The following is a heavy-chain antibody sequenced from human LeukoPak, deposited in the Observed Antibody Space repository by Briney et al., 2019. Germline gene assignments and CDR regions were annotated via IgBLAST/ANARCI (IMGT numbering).Heavy chain of an antibody. CDR2: INHSGST. D-gene: IGHD3-16*01. Sequence: SETLSLTCAVYGGSFSGYYWSWIRQPPGKGLEWIGEINHSGSTNYNPSLKSRVTISVDTSKNQFSLKLSSVTAADTAVYYCARRGGIKAYNWFDPWGQGTLVTVSS. J-gene: IGHJ5*02. CDR1: GGSFSGYY. V-gene: IGHV4-34*01. CDR3: ARRGGIKAYNWFDP.